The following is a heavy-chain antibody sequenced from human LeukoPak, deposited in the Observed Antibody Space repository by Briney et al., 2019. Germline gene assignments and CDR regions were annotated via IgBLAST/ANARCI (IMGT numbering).Heavy chain of an antibody. V-gene: IGHV3-30-3*01. CDR3: ARGPPDSH. D-gene: IGHD3-3*01. CDR2: ISYDGSNK. Sequence: PGGSLRLSCAASGFTFSSYAMHWVRQAPGKGLEWVAVISYDGSNKYYADSVKGRFTISRDNSKNTLYLQMNSLRAEDTAVYYCARGPPDSHWGQGTLVTVSS. CDR1: GFTFSSYA. J-gene: IGHJ4*02.